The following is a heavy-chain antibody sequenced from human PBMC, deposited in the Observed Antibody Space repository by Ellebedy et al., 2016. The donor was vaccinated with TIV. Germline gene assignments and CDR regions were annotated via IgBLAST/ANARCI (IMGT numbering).Heavy chain of an antibody. CDR2: IIPIYGTS. CDR3: ARNNWNDPGWFDP. Sequence: AASVKVSCKASGGPFSSFSMSWVRQAPGQGLEWMGGIIPIYGTSNYAQKFQGRVTITADESTSTAYMELSSPRSEDTAVYYCARNNWNDPGWFDPWGQGTLVTVSS. D-gene: IGHD1-20*01. CDR1: GGPFSSFS. J-gene: IGHJ5*02. V-gene: IGHV1-69*13.